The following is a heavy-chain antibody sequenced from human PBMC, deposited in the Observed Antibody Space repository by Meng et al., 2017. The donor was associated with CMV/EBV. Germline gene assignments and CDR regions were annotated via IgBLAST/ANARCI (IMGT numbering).Heavy chain of an antibody. CDR1: GFTFSNAW. J-gene: IGHJ4*02. CDR2: IRSKANSYAT. D-gene: IGHD6-6*01. Sequence: GESLKISCAASGFTFSNAWMSWVRQAPGKGLEWVGRIRSKANSYATAYAASVKGRFTISRDDSKNTAYLQMNSLKTEDTAVYYCTRRSSSNDYWGQGTLVTVSS. V-gene: IGHV3-73*01. CDR3: TRRSSSNDY.